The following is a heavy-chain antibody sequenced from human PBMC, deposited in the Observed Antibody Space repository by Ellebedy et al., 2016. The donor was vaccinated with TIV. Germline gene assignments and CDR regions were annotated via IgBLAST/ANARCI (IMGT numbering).Heavy chain of an antibody. CDR3: ARGNDFWSGGYYYYYYMDV. J-gene: IGHJ6*03. Sequence: SETLSLXXTVSGYSISSGYYWGWIRQPPGKGLEWIGSIYHSGSTYYNPSLKSRVTISVDTSKNQFSLKLSSVTAADTAVYYCARGNDFWSGGYYYYYYMDVWGKGTTVTVSS. CDR1: GYSISSGYY. CDR2: IYHSGST. D-gene: IGHD3-3*01. V-gene: IGHV4-38-2*02.